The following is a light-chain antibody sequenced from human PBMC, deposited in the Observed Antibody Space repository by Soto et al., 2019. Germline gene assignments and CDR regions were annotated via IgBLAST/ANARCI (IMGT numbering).Light chain of an antibody. CDR3: QQYNNWGLS. J-gene: IGKJ4*01. CDR1: ENVGTN. CDR2: GSS. V-gene: IGKV3D-15*01. Sequence: IVMTQSPATLSVSPGDEVTLSCRASENVGTNLAWYQQKPGRAPRLLIYGSSTRATGIPATFSGSGSGTEFTLTISSLQSEESAIYYCQQYNNWGLSFGGGTKVEIK.